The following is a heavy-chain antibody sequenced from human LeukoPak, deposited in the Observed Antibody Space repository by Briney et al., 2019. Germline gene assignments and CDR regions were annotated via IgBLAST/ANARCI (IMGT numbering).Heavy chain of an antibody. V-gene: IGHV3-30-3*01. CDR1: GFTFSSYA. CDR3: ARGLEGGYYDSSGYYSEYYFDY. Sequence: GGSLRLSCAASGFTFSSYAMHWVRQAPGKGLEWVAVISYDGSNKYYADSVKGRFTISRDNSKNTLYLQMNSLRAEDTAVYYCARGLEGGYYDSSGYYSEYYFDYWGQGTLVTVSS. J-gene: IGHJ4*02. D-gene: IGHD3-22*01. CDR2: ISYDGSNK.